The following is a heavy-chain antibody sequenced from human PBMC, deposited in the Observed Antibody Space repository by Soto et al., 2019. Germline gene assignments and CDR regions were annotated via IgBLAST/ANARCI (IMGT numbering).Heavy chain of an antibody. D-gene: IGHD3-22*01. J-gene: IGHJ4*02. CDR3: ATAANIFDSRGYYTSAPWWYVDY. V-gene: IGHV1-69*01. CDR2: ILPTIGTA. CDR1: GGTFSTNA. Sequence: QVQLVQSGAEVKQPGSSVKVSCKASGGTFSTNAISWVRQAPGQGLEWMGGILPTIGTANYAQKFQVRVTPTADESTNTAYMELTNLRSEDTAFYYWATAANIFDSRGYYTSAPWWYVDYWGVRTLVSVSS.